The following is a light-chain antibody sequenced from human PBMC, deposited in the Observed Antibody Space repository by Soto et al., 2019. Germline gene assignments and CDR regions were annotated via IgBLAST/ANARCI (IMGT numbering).Light chain of an antibody. J-gene: IGKJ4*02. CDR3: QQYDNYSP. CDR1: QSISDL. CDR2: KAS. Sequence: IQMTQSPSTLSASVGDRVTITCRASQSISDLLAWYQQKPGEAPKLLIYKASSLESGVPSRFSGSGSGTQFSLTISILQPDDFATYYCQQYDNYSPFGGETKVEIK. V-gene: IGKV1-5*03.